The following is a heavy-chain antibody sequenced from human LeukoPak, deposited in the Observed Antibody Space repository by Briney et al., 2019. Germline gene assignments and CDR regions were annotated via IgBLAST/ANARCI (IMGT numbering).Heavy chain of an antibody. CDR1: GGTFSSYA. CDR2: IIPIFGTA. CDR3: AREELRATDWYFDL. J-gene: IGHJ2*01. Sequence: ASVKVSCKASGGTFSSYAISWVRQAPGQGLEWMGGIIPIFGTAKYAQKFQGRVTITTDESTSTAYMELSSLRSEDTAVYYCAREELRATDWYFDLWGRGTLVTVSS. D-gene: IGHD3-10*01. V-gene: IGHV1-69*05.